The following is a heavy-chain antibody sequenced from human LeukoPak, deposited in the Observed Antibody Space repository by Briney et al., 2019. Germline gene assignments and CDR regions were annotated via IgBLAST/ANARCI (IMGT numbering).Heavy chain of an antibody. CDR2: IYYSGST. V-gene: IGHV4-39*01. D-gene: IGHD1-26*01. CDR3: ARHYSGSPAAFDI. Sequence: PSKTLSLTCTVSGGSISSSSYYWGWIRQPPGKGLEWIGSIYYSGSTYYNPSLKSRVTISVDTSKNQFSLKLSSVTAADTAVYYCARHYSGSPAAFDIWGQGTMVTVSS. CDR1: GGSISSSSYY. J-gene: IGHJ3*02.